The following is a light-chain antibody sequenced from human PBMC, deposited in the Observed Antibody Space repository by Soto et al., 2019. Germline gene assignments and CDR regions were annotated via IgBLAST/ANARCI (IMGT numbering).Light chain of an antibody. CDR2: EGT. CDR1: SSDVRSYNL. CDR3: CSYAGSRTFV. Sequence: QSALTQPASVSGSPGQSITISCTGTSSDVRSYNLVSWYQQHPGKAPKLMIYEGTKRPSGVSNRFSGSKSGNTASLTISGLQAEDEADYYCCSYAGSRTFVFGTGTKVTVL. V-gene: IGLV2-23*01. J-gene: IGLJ1*01.